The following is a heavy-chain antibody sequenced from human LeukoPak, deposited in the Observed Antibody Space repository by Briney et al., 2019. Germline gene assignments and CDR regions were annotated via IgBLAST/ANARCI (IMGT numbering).Heavy chain of an antibody. CDR1: DASSSGYY. J-gene: IGHJ4*02. CDR3: ARGVDY. Sequence: SETLSLTCAVYDASSSGYYWTWFRLSSGKGLEWLGEINQSGTTNYNPSLKGRITISADPSKSQFSLKLNSVTAADTGIYYCARGVDYWGQGTPVTVSS. CDR2: INQSGTT. V-gene: IGHV4-34*01.